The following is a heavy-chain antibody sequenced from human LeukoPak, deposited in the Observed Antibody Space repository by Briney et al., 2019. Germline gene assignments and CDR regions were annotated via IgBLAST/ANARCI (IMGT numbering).Heavy chain of an antibody. CDR1: GFTFSTYW. J-gene: IGHJ4*02. Sequence: GGSLRLSRAASGFTFSTYWMHWVRQAPGTGLVWVSLINSDGSSTNYADSVKGRFTISRDNAKNTLYLQMNSLRAEDTAVYYCATDVPAATIFGYWGQGTLVTVSS. D-gene: IGHD2-2*01. CDR3: ATDVPAATIFGY. V-gene: IGHV3-74*01. CDR2: INSDGSST.